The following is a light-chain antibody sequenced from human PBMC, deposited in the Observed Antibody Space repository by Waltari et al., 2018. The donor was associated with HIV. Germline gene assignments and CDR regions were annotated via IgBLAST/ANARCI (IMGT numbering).Light chain of an antibody. J-gene: IGLJ1*01. CDR3: SSYAGNNNYV. CDR1: RPPLGAFNY. Sequence: QPALTQPPSASGSPGQSVPISCTATRPPLGAFNYFSWYQQHPARAPNLLIYEVNKRPSGVPDRFSGSKSANTASLTVSGLQAEDEADYYCSSYAGNNNYVFGTGTRVTVL. CDR2: EVN. V-gene: IGLV2-8*01.